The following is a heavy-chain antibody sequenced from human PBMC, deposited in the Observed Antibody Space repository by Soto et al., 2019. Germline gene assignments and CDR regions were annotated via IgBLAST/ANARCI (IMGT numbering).Heavy chain of an antibody. CDR2: ISYDGSNK. CDR3: ARDRLTMMNYYYYGMDV. Sequence: QVQLVESGGGVVQPGRSLRLSCAASGFTFSSYAMHWVRQAPGKGLEWVAVISYDGSNKYYADSVKGRFTISRDNSKNTLYLQMNSLRAEDTAVYYCARDRLTMMNYYYYGMDVWGQGTTVTVSS. CDR1: GFTFSSYA. J-gene: IGHJ6*02. V-gene: IGHV3-30-3*01. D-gene: IGHD3-22*01.